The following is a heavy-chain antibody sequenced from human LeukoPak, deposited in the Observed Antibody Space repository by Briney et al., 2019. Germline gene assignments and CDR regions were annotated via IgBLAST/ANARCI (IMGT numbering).Heavy chain of an antibody. J-gene: IGHJ4*02. V-gene: IGHV3-30*02. CDR2: IRYDGSNK. CDR3: VKDLQGGVDY. CDR1: GFTFSSYG. D-gene: IGHD4-11*01. Sequence: PGGSLRLSCAASGFTFSSYGMHWVRQAPGKGLEWVAFIRYDGSNKYYADSVKGRFTISRDNSKSTLSLQMNSLRAEDTAVYYCVKDLQGGVDYRGQGTLVTVSS.